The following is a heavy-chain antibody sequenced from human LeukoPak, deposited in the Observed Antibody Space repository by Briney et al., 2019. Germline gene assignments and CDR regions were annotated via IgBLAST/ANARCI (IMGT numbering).Heavy chain of an antibody. D-gene: IGHD6-13*01. CDR1: GFTFSSYS. Sequence: GGSLRLSCAASGFTFSSYSMNWVRQAPGKGLEWVSSISSSSSYIYYADSVKGRFTISRDNAKNSLYLQMNSLRAEDTAVYYCARESRGAAAWVRNDAFDIWGQGTMVTVSS. V-gene: IGHV3-21*01. CDR3: ARESRGAAAWVRNDAFDI. J-gene: IGHJ3*02. CDR2: ISSSSSYI.